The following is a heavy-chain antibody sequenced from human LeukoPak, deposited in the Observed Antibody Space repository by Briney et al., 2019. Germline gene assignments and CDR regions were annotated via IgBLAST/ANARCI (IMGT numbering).Heavy chain of an antibody. CDR1: GFTSSNAW. J-gene: IGHJ4*02. CDR2: IKSKTDDGTT. V-gene: IGHV3-15*01. D-gene: IGHD5-12*01. Sequence: GGSLRLSCAASGFTSSNAWMSWVRQAPGKGLEWVGRIKSKTDDGTTDYAAAAKGRFTISRDDSKNTMYPQMTSLKPEDTAVYYCTTDVATVNDYWGQGTLVTVSS. CDR3: TTDVATVNDY.